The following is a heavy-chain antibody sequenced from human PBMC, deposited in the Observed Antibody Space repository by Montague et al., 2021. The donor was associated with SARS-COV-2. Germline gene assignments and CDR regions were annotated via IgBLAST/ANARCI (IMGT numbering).Heavy chain of an antibody. V-gene: IGHV4-39*07. CDR1: GGSISSSSYY. CDR3: ARIGRQQLVQLSGIDV. Sequence: SETLSLTCTVSGGSISSSSYYWGWIRQPPGKGLEWIGSIYYSGSTYYNPSLKSRVTISVDTSKNQFSLKLSSVTAADTAVYYCARIGRQQLVQLSGIDVWGQGTTVTVSS. J-gene: IGHJ6*02. D-gene: IGHD6-13*01. CDR2: IYYSGST.